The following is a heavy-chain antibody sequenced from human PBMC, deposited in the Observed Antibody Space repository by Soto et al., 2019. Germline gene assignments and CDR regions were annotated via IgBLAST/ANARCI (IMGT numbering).Heavy chain of an antibody. V-gene: IGHV4-4*02. CDR2: IYHSGSA. CDR1: GGSITSNHW. D-gene: IGHD6-19*01. Sequence: SETLSLTCAVSGGSITSNHWWSWVRQSPEKGLEWIGEIYHSGSANFNPSLKSRVTMSVDTSKNQFSLKLSYVTAADTAMYYCTRDAAVPGETDRFDYWGQGTLVTVSS. J-gene: IGHJ4*02. CDR3: TRDAAVPGETDRFDY.